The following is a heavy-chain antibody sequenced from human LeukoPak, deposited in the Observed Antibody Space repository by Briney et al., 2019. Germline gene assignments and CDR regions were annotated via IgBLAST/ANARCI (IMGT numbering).Heavy chain of an antibody. CDR1: GFTFSSYW. D-gene: IGHD2-2*01. CDR2: INTDGSST. Sequence: GGSLRLSCAASGFTFSSYWMHWVRQAPGKGLVWVSRINTDGSSTSYADSVKGRFTISRDNAKNTLYLQMNSLRAEDTAVYYCARYCSSTSCYHMDVWGKGTTVTVSS. V-gene: IGHV3-74*01. CDR3: ARYCSSTSCYHMDV. J-gene: IGHJ6*04.